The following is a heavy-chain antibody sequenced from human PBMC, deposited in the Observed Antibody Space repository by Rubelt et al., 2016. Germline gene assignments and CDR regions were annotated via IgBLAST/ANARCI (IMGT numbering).Heavy chain of an antibody. J-gene: IGHJ6*02. V-gene: IGHV3-23*04. Sequence: EVQLVESGGGLVQPGGSLRLSCAASGFTFSSYAMSWVRQAPGKGLEWVSAISGSGGSTYYADSVKGRFTISRDNSKNTLDLQMNSLRAEDTAVYYCARDGCITMSCMDVWGQGTTVTVSS. CDR3: ARDGCITMSCMDV. CDR1: GFTFSSYA. D-gene: IGHD3-10*02. CDR2: ISGSGGST.